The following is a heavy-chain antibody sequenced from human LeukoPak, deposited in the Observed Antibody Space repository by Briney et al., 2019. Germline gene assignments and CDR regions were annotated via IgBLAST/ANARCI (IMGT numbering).Heavy chain of an antibody. CDR3: ARRRYYYDSSGSPAQYYFDY. CDR2: INHSGST. D-gene: IGHD3-22*01. J-gene: IGHJ4*02. V-gene: IGHV4-34*01. Sequence: SEALSLTCAVYGGSFSGYYWSWIRQPPGKGLEWIGEINHSGSTNYNPSLKSRVTISVDTSKNQFSLKLSSVTAADTAVYYCARRRYYYDSSGSPAQYYFDYWGLGTLVTVSS. CDR1: GGSFSGYY.